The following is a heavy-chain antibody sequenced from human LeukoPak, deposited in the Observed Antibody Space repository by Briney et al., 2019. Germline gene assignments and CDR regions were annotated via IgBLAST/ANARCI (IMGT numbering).Heavy chain of an antibody. V-gene: IGHV4-39*01. CDR2: IYYSGST. J-gene: IGHJ6*03. CDR1: GGSISSTSYY. Sequence: SETLSLTCTVSGGSISSTSYYWGWIRQPPGKGLEWIGSIYYSGSTYYNPSLKSRVTISVDTSKNQFSLKLSSVTAADTAVYYCARHRIAPRPYYMDVWGKGTTVTISS. CDR3: ARHRIAPRPYYMDV. D-gene: IGHD6-13*01.